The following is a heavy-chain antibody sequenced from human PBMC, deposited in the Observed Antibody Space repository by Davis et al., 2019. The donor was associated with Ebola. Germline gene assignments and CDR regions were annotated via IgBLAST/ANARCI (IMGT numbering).Heavy chain of an antibody. Sequence: MPGGSLRLSCTVSGGSISSYYWSWIRQPPGKGLEWIGYIYYSGSTNYNPSLKSRVTISVDTSKNQFSLKLSSVTAADTAVYYCARLKGYCSGGSCYSGGYGMDVWGQGTTVTVSS. D-gene: IGHD2-15*01. CDR3: ARLKGYCSGGSCYSGGYGMDV. V-gene: IGHV4-59*08. J-gene: IGHJ6*02. CDR1: GGSISSYY. CDR2: IYYSGST.